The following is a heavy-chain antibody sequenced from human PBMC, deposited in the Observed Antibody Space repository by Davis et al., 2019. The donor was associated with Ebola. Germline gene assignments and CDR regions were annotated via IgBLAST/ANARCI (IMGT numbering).Heavy chain of an antibody. V-gene: IGHV3-21*01. J-gene: IGHJ4*02. D-gene: IGHD6-13*01. CDR2: ISSSSNYI. CDR3: AWGYSSRRLDF. Sequence: GGSLRLSCAASGFTFSSNSMNWVRQAPGKGLEWVSFISSSSNYIYYADSVKGRFTISRDNAKSTLFLQLNSLRAEDTAVYYCAWGYSSRRLDFWGQGTLVSVSS. CDR1: GFTFSSNS.